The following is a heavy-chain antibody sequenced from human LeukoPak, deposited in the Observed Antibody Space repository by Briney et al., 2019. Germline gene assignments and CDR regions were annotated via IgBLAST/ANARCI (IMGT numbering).Heavy chain of an antibody. CDR1: GFTFISYR. Sequence: GRSLRLSCAASGFTFISYRMHGAGHAPGKGLDWVAVTWYEGSNKYYADSVKDRFTISRDNSQNTLYLQMNRLRAEDTAVYYCARAGQVGIQLWSTSAFDYWGQGPLVSVSS. CDR2: TWYEGSNK. D-gene: IGHD5-18*01. V-gene: IGHV3-33*01. CDR3: ARAGQVGIQLWSTSAFDY. J-gene: IGHJ4*02.